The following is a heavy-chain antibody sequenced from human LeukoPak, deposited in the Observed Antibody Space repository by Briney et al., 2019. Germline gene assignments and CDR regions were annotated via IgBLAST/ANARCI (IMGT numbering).Heavy chain of an antibody. CDR1: GYTFTSYY. CDR2: INPSGGST. V-gene: IGHV1-46*01. Sequence: ASVKVSCKASGYTFTSYYMYWVRQAPGQGLEWMGIINPSGGSTSYAQTFQGRVTLTRDTSTSTVYMDLSSLRSDDTAVYYCARGGYSYGYMGYFDYWGQGTLVTVSS. J-gene: IGHJ4*02. CDR3: ARGGYSYGYMGYFDY. D-gene: IGHD5-18*01.